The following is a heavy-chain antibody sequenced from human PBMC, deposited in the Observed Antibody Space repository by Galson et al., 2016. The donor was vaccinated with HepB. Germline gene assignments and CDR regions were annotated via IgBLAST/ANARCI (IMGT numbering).Heavy chain of an antibody. CDR1: GFNFTNAW. D-gene: IGHD1-14*01. CDR3: TTALVPEDYFYS. Sequence: SLRLSCAASGFNFTNAWMRWVRQAPGKGLEWVARIKSNSFGATIDYAAPVQGRFTISRVDSENTSHLQMNSLKPEDTAVYYCTTALVPEDYFYSWGQGILVTVSS. V-gene: IGHV3-15*01. J-gene: IGHJ4*02. CDR2: IKSNSFGATI.